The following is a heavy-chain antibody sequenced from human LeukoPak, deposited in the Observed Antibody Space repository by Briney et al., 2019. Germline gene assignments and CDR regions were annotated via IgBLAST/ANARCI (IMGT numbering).Heavy chain of an antibody. V-gene: IGHV3-53*01. Sequence: PGGSLRLSCVASGFTFSSYAMSWVRQAPGKGLEWVSVIYSGGSTYYAGSVKGRFTISRDNSKNTLYLQMNSLRAEDTAVYYCARGEWRGTTTGYDYWGQGTLVTVSS. CDR3: ARGEWRGTTTGYDY. CDR2: IYSGGST. J-gene: IGHJ4*02. CDR1: GFTFSSYA. D-gene: IGHD1-1*01.